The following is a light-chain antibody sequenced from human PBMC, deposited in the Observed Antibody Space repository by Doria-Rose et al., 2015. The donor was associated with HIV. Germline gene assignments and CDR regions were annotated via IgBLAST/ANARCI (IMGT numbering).Light chain of an antibody. J-gene: IGKJ1*01. V-gene: IGKV1-9*01. Sequence: DIRVTQSPSFLSASVGVRVTINCRASQGISRYLAWYQQKPGKAPTLLIFDASTVQSRVPSRFSGSGSATEITLTISSLQPEDFATYYCQQFDSFPRTFGQGTKVELK. CDR3: QQFDSFPRT. CDR2: DAS. CDR1: QGISRY.